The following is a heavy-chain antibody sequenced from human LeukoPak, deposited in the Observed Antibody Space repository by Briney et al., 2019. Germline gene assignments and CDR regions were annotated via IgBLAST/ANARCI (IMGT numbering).Heavy chain of an antibody. V-gene: IGHV4-38-2*02. D-gene: IGHD6-13*01. CDR2: IYHSGST. CDR1: GYSISSGYY. J-gene: IGHJ6*03. CDR3: ARTGYSSSWRYYYYMDV. Sequence: SETLSLTCTVSGYSISSGYYWGWIRQPPGKGLEWIGSIYHSGSTYYNPSLKSRVTISVDTSKNQFSLKLSSVTAADTAVYYCARTGYSSSWRYYYYMDVWGKGTTVTISS.